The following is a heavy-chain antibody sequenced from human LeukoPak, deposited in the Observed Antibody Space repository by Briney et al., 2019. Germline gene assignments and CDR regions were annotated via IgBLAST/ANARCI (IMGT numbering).Heavy chain of an antibody. V-gene: IGHV3-48*03. CDR3: AELGITMIGGV. D-gene: IGHD3-10*02. Sequence: PGGSLRLSCAASGFAFSSYAMSWVRQAPGKGLEWVSYISSSGSTIYYADSVKGRFTISRDNAKNSLYLQMNSLRAEDTAVYYCAELGITMIGGVWGKGTTVTISS. CDR2: ISSSGSTI. CDR1: GFAFSSYA. J-gene: IGHJ6*04.